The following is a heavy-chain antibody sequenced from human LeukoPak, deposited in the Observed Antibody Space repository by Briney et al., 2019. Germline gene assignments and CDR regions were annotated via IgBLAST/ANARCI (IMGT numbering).Heavy chain of an antibody. CDR2: VHTTDDA. J-gene: IGHJ4*02. Sequence: PSETLSLTCTVSGGSISSYYWSWIRQPAGKGLEWIGRVHTTDDAKYNPSLESRVSMSLDMSRNQFSLKLSSVTAADTAVYYCARYGDPNYYFDFWGQGTLVTVSS. V-gene: IGHV4-4*07. D-gene: IGHD2-21*02. CDR1: GGSISSYY. CDR3: ARYGDPNYYFDF.